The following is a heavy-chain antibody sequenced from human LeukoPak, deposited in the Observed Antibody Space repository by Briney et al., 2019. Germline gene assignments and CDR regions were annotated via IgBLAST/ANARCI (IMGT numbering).Heavy chain of an antibody. J-gene: IGHJ2*01. V-gene: IGHV4-4*02. Sequence: SETLSLTCAVSGGSISSNKWWSWVRQPPGKGLEWIGEIYHSGSSNYNPSLKSRVTISVDKSKNQFSLKLNSVTAADTAVYYCARLESYYDSSGLWYFDLWGRGTLVTVSS. D-gene: IGHD3-22*01. CDR1: GGSISSNKW. CDR2: IYHSGSS. CDR3: ARLESYYDSSGLWYFDL.